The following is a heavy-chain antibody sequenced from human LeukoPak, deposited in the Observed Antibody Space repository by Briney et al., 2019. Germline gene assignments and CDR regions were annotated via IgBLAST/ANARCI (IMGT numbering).Heavy chain of an antibody. V-gene: IGHV4-38-2*02. D-gene: IGHD3-9*01. CDR3: ARDEANYDILTGYHPGNYFDY. CDR2: IYYSGST. Sequence: SETLSLTCTVSGYSISSGYYWGWIRQPPGKGLEWIGSIYYSGSTYYNPSLKSRVTISVDTSKNQFSLKLSSVTAADTAVYCCARDEANYDILTGYHPGNYFDYWGQGTLVTVSS. CDR1: GYSISSGYY. J-gene: IGHJ4*02.